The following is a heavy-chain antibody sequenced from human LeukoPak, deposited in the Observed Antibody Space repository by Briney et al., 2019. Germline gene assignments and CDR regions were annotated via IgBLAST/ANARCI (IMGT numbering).Heavy chain of an antibody. CDR3: ARTSTNAFDI. CDR1: GFTVSSNY. CDR2: IYSGGST. J-gene: IGHJ3*02. V-gene: IGHV3-66*01. Sequence: GGSLRLSCAASGFTVSSNYMSWVRQAPGKGLEWVSVIYSGGSTYYADSVKGRFTISRDNAKNSLYLQMNSLRAEDTAVYYCARTSTNAFDIWGQGTMVTVSS. D-gene: IGHD2-2*01.